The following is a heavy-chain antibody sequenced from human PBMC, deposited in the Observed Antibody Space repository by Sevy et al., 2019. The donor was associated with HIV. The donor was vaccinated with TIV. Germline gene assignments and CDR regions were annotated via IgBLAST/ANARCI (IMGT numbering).Heavy chain of an antibody. CDR3: ARGGGYCGGDCYSIDY. V-gene: IGHV3-33*08. CDR2: IWYDGTIK. CDR1: RFTFSSYV. D-gene: IGHD2-21*02. Sequence: GGSLRLSCAASRFTFSSYVMHWVRQAPGKGLEWVALIWYDGTIKYYADSVKGRFTISRDNSKDTLFLQMNSLTPEDTAVYYCARGGGYCGGDCYSIDYWGQGALVTVSS. J-gene: IGHJ4*02.